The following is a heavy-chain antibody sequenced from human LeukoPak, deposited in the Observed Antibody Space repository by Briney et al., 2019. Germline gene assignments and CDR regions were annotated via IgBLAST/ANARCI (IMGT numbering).Heavy chain of an antibody. V-gene: IGHV3-7*01. Sequence: GGSLRLSCAASGFTFSSYAMSWVRQAPGKGLEWVANMKGDGSEIHYVDSVKGRFTISRDNAKNLLYLQMNSLRPEDTAVYYCARHRIAAAGIRVWVVDYWGQGTLVTVSS. CDR1: GFTFSSYA. CDR3: ARHRIAAAGIRVWVVDY. D-gene: IGHD6-13*01. CDR2: MKGDGSEI. J-gene: IGHJ4*02.